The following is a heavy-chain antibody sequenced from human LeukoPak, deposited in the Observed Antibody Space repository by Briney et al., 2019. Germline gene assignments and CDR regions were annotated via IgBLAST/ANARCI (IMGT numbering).Heavy chain of an antibody. V-gene: IGHV1-69*05. CDR1: GGTFSSYA. D-gene: IGHD3-22*01. Sequence: AASVKVSCKASGGTFSSYAISWVRQAPVQGLEWMGRIIPIFGTANYAQKFQGRVTITTDESTSTAYMELSSLRSEDTAVYYCARGGPYDSSGDFDYWGQGTLVTVSS. J-gene: IGHJ4*02. CDR2: IIPIFGTA. CDR3: ARGGPYDSSGDFDY.